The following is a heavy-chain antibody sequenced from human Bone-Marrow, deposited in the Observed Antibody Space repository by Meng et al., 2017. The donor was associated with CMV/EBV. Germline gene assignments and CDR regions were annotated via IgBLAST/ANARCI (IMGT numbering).Heavy chain of an antibody. CDR2: IRFDGSNA. D-gene: IGHD5-18*01. J-gene: IGHJ3*02. Sequence: GGSLRLSCAASGFTFSSYAMHWVRQAPGKGLEWVAFIRFDGSNAYYADSVKGRFTISRDNSKNTLYLQMNSLRPEDSAVYYCAKIGLPDDAFDIWGQGTMVTVPS. CDR1: GFTFSSYA. CDR3: AKIGLPDDAFDI. V-gene: IGHV3-30*02.